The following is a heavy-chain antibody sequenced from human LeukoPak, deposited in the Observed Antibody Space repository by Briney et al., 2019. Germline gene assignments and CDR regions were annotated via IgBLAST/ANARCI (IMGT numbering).Heavy chain of an antibody. D-gene: IGHD4-23*01. CDR3: MGVPVTDYASDI. J-gene: IGHJ3*02. CDR1: GGSISSGDYY. CDR2: IYYSGST. V-gene: IGHV4-30-4*01. Sequence: SETLSLTCTVSGGSISSGDYYWSWIRQPPGKGLEWIGYIYYSGSTYYDPSLKSRVTISVDTSKNQFSLKLSSVTAADTAVYYCMGVPVTDYASDIWGQGTMVTVSS.